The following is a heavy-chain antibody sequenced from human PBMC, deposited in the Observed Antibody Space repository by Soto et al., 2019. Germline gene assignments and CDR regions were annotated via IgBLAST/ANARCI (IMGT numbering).Heavy chain of an antibody. D-gene: IGHD2-2*01. CDR2: INPNSGGT. CDR1: GYTFTGYY. CDR3: ARDLGYCSSTSCWYFDP. Sequence: SVKVSCKASGYTFTGYYMHWVRQAPGQGLEWMGWINPNSGGTNYAQKFQGRVTMTRDTSISTAYMELSRLRSDDTAVYYCARDLGYCSSTSCWYFDPWGQGTLVTVSS. V-gene: IGHV1-2*02. J-gene: IGHJ5*02.